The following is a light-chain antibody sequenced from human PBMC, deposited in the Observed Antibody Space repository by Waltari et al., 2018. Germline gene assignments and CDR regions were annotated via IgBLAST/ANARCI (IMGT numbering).Light chain of an antibody. J-gene: IGLJ2*01. Sequence: QSALTQPASVSGSPGQSITISCTGTSGDIGVYHYVSWYQQHPDKAPKLWIADVTRWPSGVSNRFSGSKSGNTASLTISGLQAEDEADDYCTSYTSTNTVIFGGGTKVTV. CDR1: SGDIGVYHY. V-gene: IGLV2-14*03. CDR3: TSYTSTNTVI. CDR2: DVT.